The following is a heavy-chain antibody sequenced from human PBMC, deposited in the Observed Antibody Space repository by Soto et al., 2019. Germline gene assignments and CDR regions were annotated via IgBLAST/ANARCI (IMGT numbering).Heavy chain of an antibody. D-gene: IGHD6-6*01. CDR3: ARGLVSSSPQFDY. J-gene: IGHJ4*02. CDR2: IYHSGST. Sequence: SETLSLTCAVSGGSISSGGYSWSWIRQPPGKGLEWIGYIYHSGSTYYNPSLKSRVTISVDRSKNQFSLKLSSVTAADTAVYYCARGLVSSSPQFDYWGQGTLVTVSS. CDR1: GGSISSGGYS. V-gene: IGHV4-30-2*01.